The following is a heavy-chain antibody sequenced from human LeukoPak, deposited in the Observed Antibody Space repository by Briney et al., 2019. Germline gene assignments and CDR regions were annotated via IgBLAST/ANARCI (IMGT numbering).Heavy chain of an antibody. CDR3: ARGALRIAAAGTDNWFDP. V-gene: IGHV4-39*07. CDR2: IYYSGST. CDR1: GGSISSSSYY. J-gene: IGHJ5*02. Sequence: SETLSLTCTVSGGSISSSSYYWGWIRQPPGKGLDWIASIYYSGSTNYNPSLKSRVTISVDTSKNQFSLKLSSVTAADTAVYYCARGALRIAAAGTDNWFDPWGQGTLVTVSS. D-gene: IGHD6-13*01.